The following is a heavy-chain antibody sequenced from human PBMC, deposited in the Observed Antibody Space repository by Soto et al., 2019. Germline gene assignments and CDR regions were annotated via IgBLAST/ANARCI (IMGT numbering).Heavy chain of an antibody. CDR1: GFTFSSYG. D-gene: IGHD3-9*01. CDR3: ATTGTDILTGNDAFDI. J-gene: IGHJ3*02. Sequence: GGSLRLSCAASGFTFSSYGMHWVRQAPGKGLEWVAVISYDGSNKYYADSVKGRFTISRDNSKNTLYLQMNSLRAEDTAVYYCATTGTDILTGNDAFDIWGQGTMVTVSS. V-gene: IGHV3-30*03. CDR2: ISYDGSNK.